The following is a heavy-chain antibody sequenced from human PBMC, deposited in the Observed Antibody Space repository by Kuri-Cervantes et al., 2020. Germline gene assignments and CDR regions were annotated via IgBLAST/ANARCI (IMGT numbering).Heavy chain of an antibody. J-gene: IGHJ4*02. CDR2: IYYSGST. Sequence: GSLRLSCAVYGGSFSGYYWSWIRQPPGKGLEWIGYIYYSGSTNYNPSLKSRVTISVDTSKNQFSLKLSSVTAADTAIYYCARAGGGCRGGACYSGIDYWGQGTLVTVSS. V-gene: IGHV4-59*01. CDR3: ARAGGGCRGGACYSGIDY. CDR1: GGSFSGYY. D-gene: IGHD2-15*01.